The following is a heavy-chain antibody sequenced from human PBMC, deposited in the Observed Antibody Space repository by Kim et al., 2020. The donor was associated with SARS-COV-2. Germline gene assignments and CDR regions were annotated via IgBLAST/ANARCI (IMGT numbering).Heavy chain of an antibody. J-gene: IGHJ3*02. Sequence: GGSLRLSCSASGFTFSSYVINWVRQAPGRGLEWVSGISGSGDNTYYIDSVRGRFTISRDNSKNTLYLQMSSLRAEDTAMYYCAKGDSSGWYGICTFHIWGQGTMVTVSS. CDR1: GFTFSSYV. D-gene: IGHD6-19*01. CDR3: AKGDSSGWYGICTFHI. V-gene: IGHV3-23*01. CDR2: ISGSGDNT.